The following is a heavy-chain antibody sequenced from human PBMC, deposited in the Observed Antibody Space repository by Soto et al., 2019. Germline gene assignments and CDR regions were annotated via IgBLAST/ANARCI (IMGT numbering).Heavy chain of an antibody. CDR3: AKNRVRPDALNI. D-gene: IGHD3-10*01. J-gene: IGHJ3*02. CDR1: GYTFGGFC. CDR2: IDNGGTNT. Sequence: PGGSLRLSCAGSGYTFGGFCMHWVRQAPGKGLVWVSRIDNGGTNTVYADAVKGRFTISTDNAKNTLYLQLKSLRAEDTAVCYRAKNRVRPDALNIWGQGTMVTVSS. V-gene: IGHV3-74*01.